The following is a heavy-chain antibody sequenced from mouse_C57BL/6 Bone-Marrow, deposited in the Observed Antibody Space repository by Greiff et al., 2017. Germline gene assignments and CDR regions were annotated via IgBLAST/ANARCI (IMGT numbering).Heavy chain of an antibody. CDR1: GYALTNYL. CDR2: INPGSGGT. D-gene: IGHD4-1*01. CDR3: ARMGPYYFDY. V-gene: IGHV1-54*01. J-gene: IGHJ2*01. Sequence: QVQLKESGAELVRPGTSVKVSCKASGYALTNYLIEWVKQRPGQGLEWIGVINPGSGGTNYNEKFKGKATLTADKSSSTAYMQLSSLTSEDSAVYFCARMGPYYFDYWGQGTTLTVSS.